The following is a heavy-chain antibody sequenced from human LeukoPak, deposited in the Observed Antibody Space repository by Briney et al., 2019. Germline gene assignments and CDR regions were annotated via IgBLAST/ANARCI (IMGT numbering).Heavy chain of an antibody. V-gene: IGHV1-2*02. Sequence: ASVKVSCKASGYTFTGYYMHWVRQAPGQGLEWMGWINPNSGGTNYAQKFQGRVTMTRDTSISTAYMELSRLRSDDTAVYYCARVVCSSTSCYKDGFDIWGQGTMVTVSS. J-gene: IGHJ3*02. CDR3: ARVVCSSTSCYKDGFDI. CDR2: INPNSGGT. D-gene: IGHD2-2*02. CDR1: GYTFTGYY.